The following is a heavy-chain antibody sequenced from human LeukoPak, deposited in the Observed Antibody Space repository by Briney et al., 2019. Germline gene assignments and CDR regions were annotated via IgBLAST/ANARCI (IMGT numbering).Heavy chain of an antibody. D-gene: IGHD3-10*01. CDR3: ARGAANGEAFDI. Sequence: ASVTVSCKASGYTFTSYYMHWVRQAPGQGLEWMGLINPSGGSTSYAQKFQGRVTITRDMSTSTVYMELSSLRSEDTAVYYCARGAANGEAFDIWGQGTMVTVSS. V-gene: IGHV1-46*01. CDR1: GYTFTSYY. CDR2: INPSGGST. J-gene: IGHJ3*02.